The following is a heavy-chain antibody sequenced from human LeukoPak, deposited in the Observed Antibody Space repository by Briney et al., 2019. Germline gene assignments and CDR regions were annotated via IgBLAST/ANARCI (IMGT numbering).Heavy chain of an antibody. CDR1: GGSISSYY. D-gene: IGHD3-10*01. Sequence: SETLSLTCTVSGGSISSYYWSWIRQPPGKGLEWIGYIYYSGSTNYNPSLTSRVTISVDTSKNQFSLKLSSVTAADTAVYYCARHYGSGSYYPTYYYYYYMDVWGKGTTVTISS. V-gene: IGHV4-59*08. CDR2: IYYSGST. J-gene: IGHJ6*03. CDR3: ARHYGSGSYYPTYYYYYYMDV.